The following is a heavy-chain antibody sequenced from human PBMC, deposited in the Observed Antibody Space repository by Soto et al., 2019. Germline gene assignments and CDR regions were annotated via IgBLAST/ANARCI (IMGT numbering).Heavy chain of an antibody. CDR1: GGSISSSSYY. CDR2: IYYSGST. D-gene: IGHD3-16*01. CDR3: APLIWGCGPPGDFYAY. V-gene: IGHV4-39*01. J-gene: IGHJ4*01. Sequence: SENLPHSCTVSGGSISSSSYYWGWIRQPPEKGLEWIGSIYYSGSTYYNPSLKSRVTISVDTSKNQFSLKLSSVTAADTAVYYCAPLIWGCGPPGDFYAYRGQRTL.